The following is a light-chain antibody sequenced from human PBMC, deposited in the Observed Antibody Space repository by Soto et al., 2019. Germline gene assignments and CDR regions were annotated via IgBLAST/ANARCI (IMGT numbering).Light chain of an antibody. Sequence: EIVLTQSPGTLSLSPGERATLSCRASQSVSNNYLTWYQQKPGQAPRLLIYGASSRATGIPDRFNGSGSGTDFTLTISRLEPEDFAVYYCQQYATSPAVTFGGGTKVEIK. V-gene: IGKV3-20*01. CDR2: GAS. CDR3: QQYATSPAVT. J-gene: IGKJ4*01. CDR1: QSVSNNY.